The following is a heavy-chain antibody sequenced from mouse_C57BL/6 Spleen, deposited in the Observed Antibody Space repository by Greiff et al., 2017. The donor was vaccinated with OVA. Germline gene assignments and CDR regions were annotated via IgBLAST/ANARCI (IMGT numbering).Heavy chain of an antibody. CDR3: TKGYYYGSRYYFDY. V-gene: IGHV2-3*01. CDR2: IWGDGST. CDR1: GFSLTSSG. J-gene: IGHJ2*01. Sequence: VKVVESGPGLVAPSQRLSIPCTVPGFSLTSSGVSWVRQPPGKGLEWLGVIWGDGSTNYHSALISRLSISKDNSKSQVFLKLNSLQTDDTATYYSTKGYYYGSRYYFDYWGQGTTLTVSS. D-gene: IGHD1-1*01.